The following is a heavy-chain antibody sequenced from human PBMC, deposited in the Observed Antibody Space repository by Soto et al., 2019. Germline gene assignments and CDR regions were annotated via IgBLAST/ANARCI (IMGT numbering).Heavy chain of an antibody. V-gene: IGHV4-39*01. D-gene: IGHD4-17*01. J-gene: IGHJ4*02. CDR3: ARSMTTVVTLDY. CDR2: IYYSGST. Sequence: QLQLQESGPGLVKPSETLSLTCTVSGGSISSSSYYWGWIRQPPGKGLAWIGSIYYSGSTSYNPSLKSRVTISVDTSKNLFSLMLSSVTAADTAVYYCARSMTTVVTLDYWCQGTLVTVSS. CDR1: GGSISSSSYY.